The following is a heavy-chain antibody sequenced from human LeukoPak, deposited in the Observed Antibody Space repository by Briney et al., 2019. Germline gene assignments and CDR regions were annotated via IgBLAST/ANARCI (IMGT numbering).Heavy chain of an antibody. V-gene: IGHV4-31*03. CDR2: IDYSGST. Sequence: SQTLSLTCTVSGGSISSSNYYWSWLRQHPGKGLEWIGYIDYSGSTDYNPSLKSRVTISVDTSKNQFSLKLSSVTAADTAVYYCARTMEWELGYFDYWGQGTLVTVSS. CDR3: ARTMEWELGYFDY. J-gene: IGHJ4*02. D-gene: IGHD1-26*01. CDR1: GGSISSSNYY.